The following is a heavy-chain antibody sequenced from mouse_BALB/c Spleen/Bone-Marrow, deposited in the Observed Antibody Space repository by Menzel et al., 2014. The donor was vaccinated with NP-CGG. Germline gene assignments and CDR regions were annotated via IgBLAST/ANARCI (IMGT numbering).Heavy chain of an antibody. Sequence: VQLKESGGGLVKPGGSLKLSCAASGFTFSSYGMSWVRQTPEKRLEWVATISGGGSYTYCPDSVKGRFTISRDNARNNLYLQMSSLRSEDTALYYCARGHYRYDAYAMDYWGQGTSVTVSS. J-gene: IGHJ4*01. CDR3: ARGHYRYDAYAMDY. V-gene: IGHV5-9-2*01. CDR1: GFTFSSYG. D-gene: IGHD2-14*01. CDR2: ISGGGSYT.